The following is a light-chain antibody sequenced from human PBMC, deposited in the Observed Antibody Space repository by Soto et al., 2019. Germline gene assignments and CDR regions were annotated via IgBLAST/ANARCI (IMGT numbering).Light chain of an antibody. V-gene: IGKV3-15*01. J-gene: IGKJ1*01. Sequence: IVMTQSPGTLSVSPGERATLSCRASQSVSSNLVWYQQRPGQPPRLLIYGASSRATGIPARFSGSGSGTDFTLTITSLQSEDFAVYYCQQYNKWPAWTFGQGTKV. CDR2: GAS. CDR3: QQYNKWPAWT. CDR1: QSVSSN.